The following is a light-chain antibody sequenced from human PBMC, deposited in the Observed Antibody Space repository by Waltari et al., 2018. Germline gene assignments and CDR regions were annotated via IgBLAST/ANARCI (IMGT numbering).Light chain of an antibody. V-gene: IGKV4-1*01. Sequence: DIVMTQSPDSLAVSLGERATINCKSSQSVFHRTNSENYLAWYRQKPGQPPKILINWASSRESGVPDRFTGSGSGTDFTLTISSLQAEDVAVYYCQQYYDTPLTFGGGTKVEIK. J-gene: IGKJ4*01. CDR3: QQYYDTPLT. CDR1: QSVFHRTNSENY. CDR2: WAS.